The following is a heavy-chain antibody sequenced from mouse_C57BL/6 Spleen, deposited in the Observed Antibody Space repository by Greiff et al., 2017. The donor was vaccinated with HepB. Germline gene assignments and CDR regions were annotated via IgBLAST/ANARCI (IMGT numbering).Heavy chain of an antibody. CDR1: GFSFNTYA. D-gene: IGHD4-1*01. CDR2: IRSKSNNYAT. V-gene: IGHV10-1*01. CDR3: VRGKLGFDY. Sequence: EVQVVESGGGLVQPKGSLKLSCAASGFSFNTYAMNWVRQAPGKGLEWVARIRSKSNNYATYYADSVKDRFTISRDDSESMLYLQMNNLKTEDTAMYYCVRGKLGFDYWGQGTTLTVSS. J-gene: IGHJ2*01.